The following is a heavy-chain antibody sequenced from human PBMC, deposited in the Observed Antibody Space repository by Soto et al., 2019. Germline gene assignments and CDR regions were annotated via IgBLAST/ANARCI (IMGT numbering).Heavy chain of an antibody. J-gene: IGHJ3*02. V-gene: IGHV3-73*01. CDR3: TRQKYSSSSGRAFDI. Sequence: GESLKISCAASGFTFSGSAMHWVRQASGKGLEWVGRIRSKANSYATAYAASVKGRFTISRDDSKNTAYLQMNSLKTEDTAVYYCTRQKYSSSSGRAFDIWGQGTMVTVSS. D-gene: IGHD6-6*01. CDR2: IRSKANSYAT. CDR1: GFTFSGSA.